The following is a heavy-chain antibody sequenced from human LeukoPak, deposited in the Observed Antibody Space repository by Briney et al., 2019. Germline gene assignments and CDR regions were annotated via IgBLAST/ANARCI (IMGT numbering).Heavy chain of an antibody. J-gene: IGHJ4*02. CDR1: GYGFTSYW. CDR2: IYPGNSDT. D-gene: IGHD3-16*01. CDR3: ASARGGDYYFDY. V-gene: IGHV5-51*01. Sequence: GESLQISCKGSGYGFTSYWIGWVRPMPGKGLEWMGIIYPGNSDTRYSPSFQGQVTISADKSIRTAYLPWSSLKPSDTAMYYCASARGGDYYFDYWGQGTLVTVSS.